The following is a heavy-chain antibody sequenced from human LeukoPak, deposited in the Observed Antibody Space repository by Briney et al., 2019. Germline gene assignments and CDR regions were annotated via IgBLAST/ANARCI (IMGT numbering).Heavy chain of an antibody. J-gene: IGHJ6*03. CDR3: ARGATIFGVVSYYMDV. CDR2: IYTSGST. V-gene: IGHV4-61*02. CDR1: GGSISSGSYY. Sequence: SETLSLTCTVSGGSISSGSYYWSWIRQPAGKGLEWIGRIYTSGSTNYNPSLKSRVTISVDTSKNQFSLKLSSVTAADTAVYYCARGATIFGVVSYYMDVWGKGTTVTVS. D-gene: IGHD3-3*01.